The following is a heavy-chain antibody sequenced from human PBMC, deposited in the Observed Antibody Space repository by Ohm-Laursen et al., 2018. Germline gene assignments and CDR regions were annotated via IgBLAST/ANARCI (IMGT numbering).Heavy chain of an antibody. J-gene: IGHJ6*02. D-gene: IGHD6-13*01. CDR3: ARGVGSSSGKDYYYYGMDV. CDR1: GFTFSSYG. CDR2: IWYDGSNK. Sequence: SLRLSCAAPGFTFSSYGMHWVRQAPGKGLEWVAVIWYDGSNKYYADSVKGRFTISRDNSKNTLYLQMNSLRAEDTAVYYCARGVGSSSGKDYYYYGMDVWGQGTTVTVSS. V-gene: IGHV3-33*01.